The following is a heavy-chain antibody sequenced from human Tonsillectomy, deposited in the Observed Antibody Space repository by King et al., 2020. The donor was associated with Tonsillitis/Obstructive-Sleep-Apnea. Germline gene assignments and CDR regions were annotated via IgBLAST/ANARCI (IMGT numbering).Heavy chain of an antibody. CDR1: GFSLSTSGVG. CDR3: ARRGAQLANFDY. D-gene: IGHD6-6*01. V-gene: IGHV2-5*02. J-gene: IGHJ4*02. Sequence: TLKESGPTLVKPTQTLTLPCTFSGFSLSTSGVGVGWIRQPPGKALEWLALIYWDDDKRYSPSLKSRLTITKDPSKNQVVLTMTNMDPVDTATFYCARRGAQLANFDYWGQGTLVTVSS. CDR2: IYWDDDK.